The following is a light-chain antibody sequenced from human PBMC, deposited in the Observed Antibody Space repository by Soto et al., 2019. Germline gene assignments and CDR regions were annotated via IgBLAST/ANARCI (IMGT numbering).Light chain of an antibody. Sequence: EIVLTQSPGTLSLSLEERATLSCRASQSVSSNYLAWYQQKPGQAPRLLIYGASTRATGIPDRFGGSGSGTDFILTISRLEPEDFAVYYCQQYGDSPRTFGQGTKVDIK. CDR1: QSVSSNY. CDR2: GAS. V-gene: IGKV3-20*01. J-gene: IGKJ1*01. CDR3: QQYGDSPRT.